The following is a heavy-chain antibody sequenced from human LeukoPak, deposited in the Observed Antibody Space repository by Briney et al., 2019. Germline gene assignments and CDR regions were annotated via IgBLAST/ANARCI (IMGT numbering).Heavy chain of an antibody. CDR3: ARAYNPLGVAAAGYYYYMDV. J-gene: IGHJ6*03. D-gene: IGHD6-13*01. V-gene: IGHV1-46*01. CDR1: GYTFTSYY. Sequence: GASVKVSCKASGYTFTSYYMHWVRQAPGQGLEWMGIINPSGGSTSYAQKFQGRVTMTRDTSISTAYMELSRLRSDDTAVYYCARAYNPLGVAAAGYYYYMDVWGKGTTVTVSS. CDR2: INPSGGST.